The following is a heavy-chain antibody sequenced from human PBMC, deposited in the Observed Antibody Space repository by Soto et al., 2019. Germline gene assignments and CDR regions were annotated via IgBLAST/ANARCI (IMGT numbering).Heavy chain of an antibody. V-gene: IGHV3-7*03. CDR1: GFTFSSYW. D-gene: IGHD3-10*01. Sequence: GGSLRLSCAASGFTFSSYWMSWVRQAPGKGLEWVANIKQDGSEKYYVDSVKGRFTISRDNAKNSLYLQMNSLRAEDTAVYYCAREDTRSYGSGSYLNYYYYYGMDVWGQGTTVTVSS. J-gene: IGHJ6*02. CDR3: AREDTRSYGSGSYLNYYYYYGMDV. CDR2: IKQDGSEK.